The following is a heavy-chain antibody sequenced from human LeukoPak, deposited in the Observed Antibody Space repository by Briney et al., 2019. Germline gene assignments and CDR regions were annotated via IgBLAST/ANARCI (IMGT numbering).Heavy chain of an antibody. CDR1: GFTFSGSA. J-gene: IGHJ5*02. V-gene: IGHV3-73*01. CDR2: IRSTANGYAT. Sequence: GGSLRLSCAASGFTFSGSALHWVRQASGKGLEWVGRIRSTANGYATAYAASVKGRFTISRDNAKNSLYLQMNSLRAEDTAVYYCARDSKNYGSGSYIGWFDPWGQGTLVTVSS. CDR3: ARDSKNYGSGSYIGWFDP. D-gene: IGHD3-10*01.